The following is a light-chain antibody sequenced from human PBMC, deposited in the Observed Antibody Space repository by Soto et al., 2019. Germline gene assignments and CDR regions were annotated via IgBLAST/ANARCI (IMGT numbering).Light chain of an antibody. Sequence: QSALTQPASVSGSPGQSITISCTGTSSDVGAYNHVSWYQQHPGKAPQLIIYEVSNRPSGLSNRFSASKSGNTASLTISGLQAEDEADYYCCSYTTSGTLVFGTGTKVNV. CDR3: CSYTTSGTLV. V-gene: IGLV2-14*01. CDR1: SSDVGAYNH. CDR2: EVS. J-gene: IGLJ1*01.